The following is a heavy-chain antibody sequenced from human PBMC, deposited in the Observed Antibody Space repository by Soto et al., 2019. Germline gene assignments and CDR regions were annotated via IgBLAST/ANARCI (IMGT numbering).Heavy chain of an antibody. CDR1: GYIFGNYG. CDR2: ISTYNGNT. D-gene: IGHD1-1*01. J-gene: IGHJ3*02. CDR3: ARDLLPMTGTSNDAFVI. Sequence: GAPVKFPCKASGYIFGNYGIIWVRQAPGQGLEWMAWISTYNGNTNYAQKLQGRVTMTTHSSTSTAYMELRSLRSDDTAVYYCARDLLPMTGTSNDAFVIWGQGTMVTVSS. V-gene: IGHV1-18*04.